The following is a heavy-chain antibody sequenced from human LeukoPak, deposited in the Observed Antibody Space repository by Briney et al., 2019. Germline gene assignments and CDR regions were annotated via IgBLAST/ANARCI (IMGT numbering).Heavy chain of an antibody. J-gene: IGHJ6*03. V-gene: IGHV4-38-2*02. D-gene: IGHD5-12*01. Sequence: PSETLSLTCDVSGYPITSGYYWGWIRQPPGKGLEWIGFIYHSGSTYYNPSLKSRVTLSVDTSKNQFSLKLSSVTAADTAVCYCARDPGSGYVYYMDVWGKGTTVTVSS. CDR3: ARDPGSGYVYYMDV. CDR2: IYHSGST. CDR1: GYPITSGYY.